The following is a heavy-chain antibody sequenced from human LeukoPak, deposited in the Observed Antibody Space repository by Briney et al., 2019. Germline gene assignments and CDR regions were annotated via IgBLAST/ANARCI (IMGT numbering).Heavy chain of an antibody. Sequence: SETLSLTCTVSGGSISSYYWGWIRQPPGKGLEWIGSIYHSGSTSYNPSLKSRVTISVDTSKNQFSLKLSSVPAADTAVYYCARQQRDFWSGYHPHAFDIWGQGTMVTVSS. CDR2: IYHSGST. D-gene: IGHD3-3*01. CDR3: ARQQRDFWSGYHPHAFDI. V-gene: IGHV4-38-2*02. CDR1: GGSISSYY. J-gene: IGHJ3*02.